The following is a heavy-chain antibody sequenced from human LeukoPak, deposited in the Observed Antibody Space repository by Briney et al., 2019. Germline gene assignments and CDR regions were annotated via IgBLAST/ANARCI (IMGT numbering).Heavy chain of an antibody. CDR1: GYTFTSYD. CDR3: ARGRSGRITIFGVVNYYFDY. CDR2: MNPNSGNT. D-gene: IGHD3-3*01. Sequence: ASVKVSCKASGYTFTSYDINWVRQATGQGLEWMGWMNPNSGNTGYAQKFQGRVTITRNTSISTAYMELSSLRSEDTAVYYCARGRSGRITIFGVVNYYFDYWGQGTLVTVSS. J-gene: IGHJ4*02. V-gene: IGHV1-8*03.